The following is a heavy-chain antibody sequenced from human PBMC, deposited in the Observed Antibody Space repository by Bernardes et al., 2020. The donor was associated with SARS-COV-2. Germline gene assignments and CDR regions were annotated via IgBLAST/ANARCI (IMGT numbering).Heavy chain of an antibody. Sequence: ASVKVSCKASGYTFTGYYMHWVRQAPGQGLEWMGWINPNSGGTNYAQKFQGRVTMTRDTSISTAYMELSRLRSDDTAVYYCARVRCSSTSCYGLGGFDYWGQGTLVTVSS. CDR1: GYTFTGYY. D-gene: IGHD2-2*01. V-gene: IGHV1-2*02. CDR2: INPNSGGT. CDR3: ARVRCSSTSCYGLGGFDY. J-gene: IGHJ4*02.